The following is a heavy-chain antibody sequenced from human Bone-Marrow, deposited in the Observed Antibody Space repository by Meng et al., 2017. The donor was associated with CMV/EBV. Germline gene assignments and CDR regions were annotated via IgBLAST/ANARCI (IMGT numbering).Heavy chain of an antibody. CDR2: IRSKADGGTT. CDR3: TKTYYEILTGYSHGMDV. CDR1: GFTFGDYA. V-gene: IGHV3-49*04. D-gene: IGHD3-9*01. Sequence: GESLKISCTASGFTFGDYAMSWVRQAPGKGLEWVGVIRSKADGGTTEYAAAVKGRFTISRDDSKSIAYLQMNSLKTEDTAVDYCTKTYYEILTGYSHGMDVWGQGTTVTGSS. J-gene: IGHJ6*02.